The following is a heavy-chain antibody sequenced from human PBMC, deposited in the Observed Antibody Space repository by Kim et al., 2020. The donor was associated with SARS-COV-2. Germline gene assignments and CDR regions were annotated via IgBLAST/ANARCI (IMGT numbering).Heavy chain of an antibody. CDR3: ARAANYDRTLEY. D-gene: IGHD3-22*01. V-gene: IGHV4-59*01. CDR2: NYYSGST. J-gene: IGHJ1*01. Sequence: SETLSLTCTVSGGSISSYYWSWIRQPPGKGLEWIGYNYYSGSTNYNPSLKSRVTISVDTTKNQFSLKLSSVTAADTAAYYCARAANYDRTLEYRGQGT. CDR1: GGSISSYY.